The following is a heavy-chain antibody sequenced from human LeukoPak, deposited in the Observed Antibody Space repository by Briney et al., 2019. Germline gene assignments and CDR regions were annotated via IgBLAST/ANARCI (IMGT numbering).Heavy chain of an antibody. CDR3: ARYSNPPVAVDY. CDR1: EFTFSRYW. Sequence: GGSLRLSCASSEFTFSRYWMSWVRQAPGRGRVCVVNKKPDGSEKYYEDSVKSRFTICRDNANNSLYLQMNTLRDEDTVFYYWARYSNPPVAVDYWGQGTLVTVSS. CDR2: KKPDGSEK. V-gene: IGHV3-7*05. J-gene: IGHJ4*02. D-gene: IGHD4-11*01.